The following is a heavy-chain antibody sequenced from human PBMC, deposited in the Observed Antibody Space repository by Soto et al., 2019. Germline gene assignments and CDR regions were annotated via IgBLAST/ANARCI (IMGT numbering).Heavy chain of an antibody. J-gene: IGHJ4*02. D-gene: IGHD1-1*01. Sequence: VGSLRLSCAASGFAFSSYSMNWVRQAPGKGLEWVSYISSSSSTIYYADSVKGRFTISRDNAKNSLYLQMNSLRDEDTAVYYCARDVTLEDSAEPYFDYWGQGTLVTVSS. CDR3: ARDVTLEDSAEPYFDY. V-gene: IGHV3-48*02. CDR2: ISSSSSTI. CDR1: GFAFSSYS.